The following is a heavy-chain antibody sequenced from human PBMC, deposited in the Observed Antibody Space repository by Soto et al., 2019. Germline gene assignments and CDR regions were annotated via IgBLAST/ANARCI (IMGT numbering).Heavy chain of an antibody. D-gene: IGHD3-22*01. CDR2: IRSKAYGGTT. Sequence: PGGPLRLSCTASGFTFGDYAMSWVRQAPGKGLEWVGFIRSKAYGGTTEYAASVKGRFTISRDDSKSIAYLQMNSLKTEDTAVYYCTRDYYYDSSGYIDYWGQGTLVTVSS. J-gene: IGHJ4*02. V-gene: IGHV3-49*04. CDR1: GFTFGDYA. CDR3: TRDYYYDSSGYIDY.